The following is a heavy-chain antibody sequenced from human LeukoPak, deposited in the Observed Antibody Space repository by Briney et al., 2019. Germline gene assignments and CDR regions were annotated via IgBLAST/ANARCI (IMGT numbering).Heavy chain of an antibody. CDR1: GGSFSGYY. V-gene: IGHV4-34*01. D-gene: IGHD6-6*01. CDR3: ARARIAARLGDWFDP. Sequence: SETLSLTCAVYGGSFSGYYWSWIRQPPGKGLEWIGEINHSGSTNYNPSLKSRVTISVDTSKNQFSLKLSSVTAADTAVYYCARARIAARLGDWFDPWGQGTLATVSS. J-gene: IGHJ5*02. CDR2: INHSGST.